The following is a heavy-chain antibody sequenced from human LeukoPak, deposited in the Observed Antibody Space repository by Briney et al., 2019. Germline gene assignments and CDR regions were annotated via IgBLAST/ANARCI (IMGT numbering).Heavy chain of an antibody. CDR1: GLTFSSYS. CDR2: ISSSSSYI. V-gene: IGHV3-21*04. CDR3: AKDDDFWSGYYCSRPQGWFDP. J-gene: IGHJ5*02. D-gene: IGHD3-3*01. Sequence: AGSLRLSCAASGLTFSSYSMNWVRQAPGKGMEWVSSISSSSSYIYYADSVKGRFTISRDNAKNSLYLQMNSLRAEDTAVYYCAKDDDFWSGYYCSRPQGWFDPWGQGTLVTVSS.